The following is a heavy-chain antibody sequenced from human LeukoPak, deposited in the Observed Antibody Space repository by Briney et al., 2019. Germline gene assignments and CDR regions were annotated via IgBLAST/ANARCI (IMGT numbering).Heavy chain of an antibody. CDR3: ARGHWGILTGYYNY. CDR1: GGSFSGYY. CDR2: INHSGST. D-gene: IGHD3-9*01. V-gene: IGHV4-34*01. Sequence: PSETLSLTCAVYGGSFSGYYWSWIRQPPGKGLEWIGEINHSGSTNYSPSLKCRVTISVDTSKNQFSLKLSSVTAADTAVYYCARGHWGILTGYYNYWGQGTLVTVSS. J-gene: IGHJ4*02.